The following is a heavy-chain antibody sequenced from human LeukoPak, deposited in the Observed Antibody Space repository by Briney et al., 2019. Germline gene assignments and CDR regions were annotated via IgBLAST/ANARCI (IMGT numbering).Heavy chain of an antibody. CDR2: ISYDGSNK. Sequence: GRSLRLSCAASGFTFSSYAMRWVRQAPGKGLEWVAVISYDGSNKYSADSVKGRFTISRDNSKNTLYLQMNSLRAEDTAVYYCASEGSSSSWPYFDYWGQGTLVTVSS. V-gene: IGHV3-30*04. CDR3: ASEGSSSSWPYFDY. D-gene: IGHD6-13*01. CDR1: GFTFSSYA. J-gene: IGHJ4*02.